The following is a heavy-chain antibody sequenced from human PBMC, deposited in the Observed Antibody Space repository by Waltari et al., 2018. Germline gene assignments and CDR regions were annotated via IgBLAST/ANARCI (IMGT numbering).Heavy chain of an antibody. V-gene: IGHV4-61*02. Sequence: QMLLQESGPGLVTPSQTLSLTCTVSGGSIRSLVHYWTWIRQSAGKGLEWIGHIDTSGNPNSNPSLKSRVTISLDTSENHFSLQLNSVTAADTAIYYCVARNHRGRNWFDPWGQGTLVIVSS. J-gene: IGHJ5*02. CDR3: VARNHRGRNWFDP. D-gene: IGHD2-15*01. CDR1: GGSIRSLVHY. CDR2: IDTSGNP.